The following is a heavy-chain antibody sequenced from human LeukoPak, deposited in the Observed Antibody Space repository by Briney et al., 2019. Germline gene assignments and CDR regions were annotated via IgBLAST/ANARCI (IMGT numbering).Heavy chain of an antibody. CDR2: IIPIFGTA. V-gene: IGHV1-69*06. CDR1: EGTFSSYA. Sequence: WASVKVSCKASEGTFSSYAISWVRQAPGQGLEWMGGIIPIFGTADYAQKFRGRVTITADKSTSTAYMELSSLRSEDTAVYYCARGGSGSYFSRYYYYGMDVWGKGTTVTVSS. CDR3: ARGGSGSYFSRYYYYGMDV. J-gene: IGHJ6*04. D-gene: IGHD3-10*01.